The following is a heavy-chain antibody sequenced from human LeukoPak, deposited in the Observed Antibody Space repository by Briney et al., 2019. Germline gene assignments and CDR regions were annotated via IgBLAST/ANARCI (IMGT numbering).Heavy chain of an antibody. Sequence: SETLSLTCTVSGGSISSSRDYWAWLRQPPGKGLEWIANIYYSGSTYYNPSLKSRVTISVDTSKNQFSLKLSSVTAADTAVYYCASQYYDILTGYYQGFDYWGQGTLVTVSS. V-gene: IGHV4-39*01. CDR1: GGSISSSRDY. CDR3: ASQYYDILTGYYQGFDY. D-gene: IGHD3-9*01. CDR2: IYYSGST. J-gene: IGHJ4*02.